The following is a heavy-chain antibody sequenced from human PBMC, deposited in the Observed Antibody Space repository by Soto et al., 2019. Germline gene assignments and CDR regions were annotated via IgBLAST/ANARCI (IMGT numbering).Heavy chain of an antibody. V-gene: IGHV4-39*01. CDR1: GGSISSSSYY. D-gene: IGHD3-10*01. CDR3: ARHPLVYGSGSFDIHYFDY. J-gene: IGHJ4*02. CDR2: IYYSGST. Sequence: SETLSLTCTVSGGSISSSSYYWGWIRQSPGKGLEWIGSIYYSGSTYYNPSLKSRVTISVDTSKNQFSLKLNSVTAADTAVYFCARHPLVYGSGSFDIHYFDYWGQGTLVTVSS.